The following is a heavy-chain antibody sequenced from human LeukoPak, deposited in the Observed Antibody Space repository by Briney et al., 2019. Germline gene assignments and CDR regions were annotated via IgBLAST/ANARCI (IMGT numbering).Heavy chain of an antibody. CDR3: ARGTVTTRFDY. CDR2: ISSSSSYI. D-gene: IGHD4-17*01. Sequence: GFLILSCAASGFTFSSYSMNWVRQAPGKGLEWVSSISSSSSYIYYADSVKGRFTISRDNAKNSLYLQMNSMRAEDTGVYYCARGTVTTRFDYWGQGTLVTVSS. CDR1: GFTFSSYS. V-gene: IGHV3-21*01. J-gene: IGHJ4*02.